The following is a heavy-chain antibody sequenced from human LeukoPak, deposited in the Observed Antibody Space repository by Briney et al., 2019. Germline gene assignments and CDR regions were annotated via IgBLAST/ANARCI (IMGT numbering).Heavy chain of an antibody. CDR2: IWYDGSNK. V-gene: IGHV3-33*01. D-gene: IGHD3-22*01. J-gene: IGHJ4*02. Sequence: GRSLRLSCAASGFTFSSYGMHWVRQAPGKGLEWVAVIWYDGSNKYYADSVKGRFTISRDNSKNTLYLQMNSLRAEDTAVYYCARERRVYDSSGYYGYWGQGTLVTVSS. CDR3: ARERRVYDSSGYYGY. CDR1: GFTFSSYG.